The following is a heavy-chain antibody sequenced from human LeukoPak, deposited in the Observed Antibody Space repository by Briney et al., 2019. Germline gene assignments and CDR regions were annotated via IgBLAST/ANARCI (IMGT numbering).Heavy chain of an antibody. D-gene: IGHD6-13*01. V-gene: IGHV3-33*01. Sequence: PGRSLRLSCAASGFTFSRYGMHWVRQAPGKGLDWVAVLWYDGSNKDYADSVKGRFTISRDNSKNTLYLQMNSLRAEDTAVYYCARSAYSGTWYLDDWGQGTLVTVSS. J-gene: IGHJ4*02. CDR2: LWYDGSNK. CDR1: GFTFSRYG. CDR3: ARSAYSGTWYLDD.